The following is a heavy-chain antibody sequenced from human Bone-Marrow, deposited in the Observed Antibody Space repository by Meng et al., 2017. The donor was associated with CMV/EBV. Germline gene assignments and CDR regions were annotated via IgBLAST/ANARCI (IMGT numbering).Heavy chain of an antibody. V-gene: IGHV1-2*02. CDR1: GYTFTAHY. D-gene: IGHD1-14*01. CDR2: INPHSGGS. J-gene: IGHJ5*02. Sequence: SCKASGYTFTAHYIHWVRQAPGKGLEWMGWINPHSGGSNYAQKFHGRATMTRDTSSSTAYMEISTLRSDDSAVYYCARDDPDRPFDPWGQGTLVTVSS. CDR3: ARDDPDRPFDP.